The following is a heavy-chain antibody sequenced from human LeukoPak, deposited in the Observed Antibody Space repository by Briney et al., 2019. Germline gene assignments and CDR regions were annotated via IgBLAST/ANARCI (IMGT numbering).Heavy chain of an antibody. V-gene: IGHV1-69*01. CDR1: GGTFSSYA. CDR3: AKEGQGVPAAMAFDY. D-gene: IGHD2-2*01. CDR2: IIPIFGTA. Sequence: ASVKVSCKASGGTFSSYAISWVRRAPGQGLEWMGGIIPIFGTANYAQKFQGRVTITADESTSTAYMELSSLRSEDTAVYYCAKEGQGVPAAMAFDYWGQGTLVTVSS. J-gene: IGHJ4*02.